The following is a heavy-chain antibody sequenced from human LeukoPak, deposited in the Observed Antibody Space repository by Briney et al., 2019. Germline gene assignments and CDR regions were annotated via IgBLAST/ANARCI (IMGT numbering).Heavy chain of an antibody. CDR3: ARDHQRHGDYVDY. Sequence: ASVKVSCKSSGYTFTSYYMHWVRQAPGQGLEWMGIINTSDGSTSYAQKFQGRVTMTRDMSTSTVYMELSSLRSEDTAVYYCARDHQRHGDYVDYWGQGTLVTVSS. CDR1: GYTFTSYY. CDR2: INTSDGST. V-gene: IGHV1-46*01. D-gene: IGHD4-17*01. J-gene: IGHJ4*02.